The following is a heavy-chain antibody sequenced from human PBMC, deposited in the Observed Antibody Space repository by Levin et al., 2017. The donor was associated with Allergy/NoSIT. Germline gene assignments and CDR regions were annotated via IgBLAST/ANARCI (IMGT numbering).Heavy chain of an antibody. V-gene: IGHV3-30*18. Sequence: PGGSLRLSCAASGFTFSSYGMHWVRQAPGKGLEWVAVISYDGSNKYYADSVKGRFTISRDNSKNTLYLQMNSLRAEDTAVYYCAKDESLAAAGRYYYYGMDVWGQGTTVTVSS. CDR1: GFTFSSYG. CDR2: ISYDGSNK. D-gene: IGHD6-13*01. CDR3: AKDESLAAAGRYYYYGMDV. J-gene: IGHJ6*02.